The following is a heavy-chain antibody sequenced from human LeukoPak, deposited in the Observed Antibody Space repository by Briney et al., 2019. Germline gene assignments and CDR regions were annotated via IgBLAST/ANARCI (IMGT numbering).Heavy chain of an antibody. CDR3: ARNNDMDV. D-gene: IGHD1/OR15-1a*01. V-gene: IGHV3-7*03. J-gene: IGHJ6*02. Sequence: GGSLRLSCAASGFTVSSNYMSWVRQAPGKGLEWVANIRQDGDTKYYVDSVKGRFTISRDTAKNSLYLQMNNLRAEDTALYYCARNNDMDVWGQGTTVIVSS. CDR1: GFTVSSNY. CDR2: IRQDGDTK.